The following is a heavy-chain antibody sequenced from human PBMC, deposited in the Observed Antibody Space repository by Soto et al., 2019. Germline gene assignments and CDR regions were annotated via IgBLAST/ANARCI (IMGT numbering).Heavy chain of an antibody. J-gene: IGHJ6*02. D-gene: IGHD6-6*01. Sequence: ASAKVSFKDARYTFTSYAMHWVRQAPGQRLEWMGWINAGNGNTKYSQKFQGRVTITRDTSASTAYMELSSLRSEDTAVYYCARSGYYSSSSNYYYYGMDVWGQGTTVTVSS. CDR1: RYTFTSYA. CDR3: ARSGYYSSSSNYYYYGMDV. CDR2: INAGNGNT. V-gene: IGHV1-3*01.